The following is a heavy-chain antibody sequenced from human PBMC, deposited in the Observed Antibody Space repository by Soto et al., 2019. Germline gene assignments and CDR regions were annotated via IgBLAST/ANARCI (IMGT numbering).Heavy chain of an antibody. CDR2: IYYSGST. D-gene: IGHD3-10*01. Sequence: SETLSLTCAVYGGSFSGYYWTWIRQHPGKGLEWIGYIYYSGSTYYNPSLKSRVTISVDTSKNQFSLKLSSVTAADTAVYYCARRITMVRGVIITVRWFYPWGQGTLVTVSS. CDR3: ARRITMVRGVIITVRWFYP. V-gene: IGHV4-34*01. CDR1: GGSFSGYY. J-gene: IGHJ5*02.